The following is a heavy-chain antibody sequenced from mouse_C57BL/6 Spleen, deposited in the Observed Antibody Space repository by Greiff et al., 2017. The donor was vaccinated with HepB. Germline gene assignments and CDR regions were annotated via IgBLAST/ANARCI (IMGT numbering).Heavy chain of an antibody. J-gene: IGHJ2*01. CDR3: ASPLYYGSSSLFDY. V-gene: IGHV1-31*01. Sequence: EVQLQQSGPELVKPGASVKISCKASGYSFTGYYMHWEKQSHGNILDWIGYIYPYNGVSSYNQKFKGKATLTVDKSSSTAYMELRSLTSEDSAVYYCASPLYYGSSSLFDYWGQGTTLTVSS. CDR1: GYSFTGYY. CDR2: IYPYNGVS. D-gene: IGHD1-1*01.